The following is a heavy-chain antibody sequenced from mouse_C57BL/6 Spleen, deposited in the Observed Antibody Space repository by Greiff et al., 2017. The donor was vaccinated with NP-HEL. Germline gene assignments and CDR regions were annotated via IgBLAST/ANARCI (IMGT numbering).Heavy chain of an antibody. Sequence: VQLQQSGPVLVKPGASVKMSCKASGYTFTDYYMNWVKQSHGKSLEWIGVINPYNGGTSYNQKLKGKATLTVDKSSSTAYMELNSLTSEDSAVYYCARSNDGPFAYWGQGTLVTVSA. CDR3: ARSNDGPFAY. CDR2: INPYNGGT. J-gene: IGHJ3*01. D-gene: IGHD2-3*01. V-gene: IGHV1-19*01. CDR1: GYTFTDYY.